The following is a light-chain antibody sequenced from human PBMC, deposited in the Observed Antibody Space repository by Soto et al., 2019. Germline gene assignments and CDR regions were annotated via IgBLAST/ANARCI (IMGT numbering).Light chain of an antibody. J-gene: IGKJ1*01. CDR2: LGS. CDR3: MQALQTWT. Sequence: DIVMTQSPLSLPVTPGEPASISCRSSQSLLHSNGYNYLDWYLQKPGQSPQLLIYLGSNRASGVHDRFSGSGSGTDFTLKIIRVEAEDVGGYYCMQALQTWTFGQGTKVEIK. CDR1: QSLLHSNGYNY. V-gene: IGKV2-28*01.